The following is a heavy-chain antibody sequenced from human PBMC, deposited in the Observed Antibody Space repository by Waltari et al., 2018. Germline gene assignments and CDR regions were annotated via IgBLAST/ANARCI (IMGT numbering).Heavy chain of an antibody. CDR2: AYYRSKWSN. J-gene: IGHJ4*02. Sequence: QVQLQQSGPRLVKPSQTLSLTCAVSGASFPNPNVAWNWIGQSPSRGLGWLGRAYYRSKWSNDYAVSVKSRIAINPDTSKNEFSLQLNSVTPEDTAVYYCARGRYTAFDYWGQGILVTVSS. V-gene: IGHV6-1*01. CDR1: GASFPNPNVA. CDR3: ARGRYTAFDY. D-gene: IGHD1-20*01.